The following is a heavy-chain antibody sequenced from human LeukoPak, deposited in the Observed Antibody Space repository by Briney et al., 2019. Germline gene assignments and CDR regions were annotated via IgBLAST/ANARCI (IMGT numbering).Heavy chain of an antibody. J-gene: IGHJ4*02. CDR1: GFTFSSYS. V-gene: IGHV3-21*01. CDR3: ARDLRSSGYCSSTSCLYFDY. D-gene: IGHD2-2*03. CDR2: ISSSSSYI. Sequence: GGSLILSCAASGFTFSSYSMNWVRQAPGKGLEWVSSISSSSSYIYYADSVKGRFTISRDNAKNSLYLQMNSLRAEDTAVYYCARDLRSSGYCSSTSCLYFDYWGQGTLVTVSS.